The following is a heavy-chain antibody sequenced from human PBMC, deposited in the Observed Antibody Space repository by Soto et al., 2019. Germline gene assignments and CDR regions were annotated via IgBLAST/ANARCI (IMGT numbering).Heavy chain of an antibody. J-gene: IGHJ5*02. CDR1: VYSISSGYY. D-gene: IGHD2-2*01. CDR2: IYHSGST. V-gene: IGHV4-38-2*01. Sequence: LSLTCAVSVYSISSGYYWGWIRQPPGKGLEWIGSIYHSGSTYYNPSLKSRVTISVDTSKNQFSLKLSSVTAADTAVYYCARHLIGYCSSTSCQRAGYKWFDPWGQGTLVPVCS. CDR3: ARHLIGYCSSTSCQRAGYKWFDP.